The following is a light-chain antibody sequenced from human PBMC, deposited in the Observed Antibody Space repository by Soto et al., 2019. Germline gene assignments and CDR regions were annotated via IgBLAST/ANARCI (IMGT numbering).Light chain of an antibody. J-gene: IGKJ1*01. CDR1: QTVRSTS. CDR2: GAS. CDR3: QQYGSSPWT. V-gene: IGKV3-20*01. Sequence: EIVLTQSPGTLSLSPGEGATLSCRASQTVRSTSLAWYQRRPGQAPRLLIYGASTRATGIPDRFSGSGSETDFTLTINRLEPEDFAVYDCQQYGSSPWTFGQGTKVEIK.